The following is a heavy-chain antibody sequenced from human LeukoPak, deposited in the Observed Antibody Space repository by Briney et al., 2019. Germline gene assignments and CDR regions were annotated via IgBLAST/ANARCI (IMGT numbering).Heavy chain of an antibody. CDR1: GFTFSSYG. Sequence: PGGSLRLSCAASGFTFSSYGMHWVRQAPGKGLEWVAVIWYDGSNKYYADSVKGRFTISRGNSKNTLYMQMNSLRAEDTAVYYCARGTDVDAWGQGTLVTVSS. V-gene: IGHV3-33*01. CDR2: IWYDGSNK. CDR3: ARGTDVDA. J-gene: IGHJ5*02. D-gene: IGHD5-12*01.